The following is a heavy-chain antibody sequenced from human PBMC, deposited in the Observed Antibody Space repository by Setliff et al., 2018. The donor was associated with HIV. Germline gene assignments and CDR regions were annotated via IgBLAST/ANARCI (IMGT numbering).Heavy chain of an antibody. J-gene: IGHJ5*02. CDR3: ARLGPHLDL. D-gene: IGHD3-16*01. CDR2: LYYGESK. V-gene: IGHV4-39*01. CDR1: GGSIRRGSYS. Sequence: ASETLSLTCSISGGSIRRGSYSWGWVRQAPGKGLQCIGILYYGESKYYYPSLQSRVTMSIDSSRNQFSLRLKSVTAADTGLYFCARLGPHLDLWGQGMLVTVSS.